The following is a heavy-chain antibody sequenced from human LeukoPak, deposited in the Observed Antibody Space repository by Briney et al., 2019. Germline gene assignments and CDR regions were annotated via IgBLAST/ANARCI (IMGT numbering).Heavy chain of an antibody. CDR2: INSDGSIT. V-gene: IGHV3-74*01. CDR1: GFTFSNYW. CDR3: ARVAGGSSPYYFDY. D-gene: IGHD2-15*01. J-gene: IGHJ4*02. Sequence: PGGSLRLSCAASGFTFSNYWMHWVRQAPGKGLVWVSRINSDGSITDYADSVKGRFTISRDNAKNTLHLQMNSLGAEGTAVYYCARVAGGSSPYYFDYWGQGTLVTVSS.